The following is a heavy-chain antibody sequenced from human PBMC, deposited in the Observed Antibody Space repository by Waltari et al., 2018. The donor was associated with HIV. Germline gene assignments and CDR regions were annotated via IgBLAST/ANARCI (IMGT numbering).Heavy chain of an antibody. CDR1: VGSISSYY. CDR3: ARGGGGWNVGNFDY. D-gene: IGHD1-1*01. CDR2: IYTSGST. J-gene: IGHJ4*02. Sequence: QVQLQESGPGLVTPSETLSLTCTVSVGSISSYYWSWIRTPGGKGLEWIGCIYTSGSTNYNPALKGRVTMSVDTSKNQFSLKLSSVTAADTAVYYCARGGGGWNVGNFDYWGQGTLVTVSS. V-gene: IGHV4-4*07.